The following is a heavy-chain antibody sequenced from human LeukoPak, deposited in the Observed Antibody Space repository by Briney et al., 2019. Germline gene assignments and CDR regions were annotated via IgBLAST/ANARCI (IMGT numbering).Heavy chain of an antibody. CDR1: GGSISSSNW. V-gene: IGHV4-4*02. D-gene: IGHD2-15*01. CDR2: INHSGST. J-gene: IGHJ5*02. CDR3: ARPAYCSGGSCYWRDWFDP. Sequence: PSETLSLTCAVSGGSISSSNWWSWVRQPPGKGLEWIEEINHSGSTNYNPSLKSRVTISVDTSKNQFSLKLSSVTAADTAVYYCARPAYCSGGSCYWRDWFDPWGQGTLVTVSS.